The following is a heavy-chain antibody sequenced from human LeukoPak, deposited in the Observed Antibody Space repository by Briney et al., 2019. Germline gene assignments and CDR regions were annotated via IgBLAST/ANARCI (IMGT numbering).Heavy chain of an antibody. CDR3: ATEYNYYDSSGYLDY. CDR1: GFTFSSYA. V-gene: IGHV3-23*01. CDR2: ISGSGGSA. J-gene: IGHJ4*02. Sequence: GGSLLLSCAASGFTFSSYAMSWVRQAPGKGLEWVSAISGSGGSAYYADSVKGRFTISRDNSKNTLYLQMNSLRAEDTAVYYCATEYNYYDSSGYLDYWGQGTLVTVSS. D-gene: IGHD3-22*01.